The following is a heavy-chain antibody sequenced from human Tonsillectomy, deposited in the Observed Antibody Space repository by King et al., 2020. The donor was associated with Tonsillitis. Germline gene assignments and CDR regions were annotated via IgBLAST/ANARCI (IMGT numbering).Heavy chain of an antibody. CDR2: ISAYNGNT. CDR3: SKVTIFGVVINNFDY. D-gene: IGHD3-3*01. CDR1: GYTFNSFV. J-gene: IGHJ4*02. Sequence: QLVQSGAEVKKPGASLKVSCKASGYTFNSFVISGVRQAPGQGLEWWGWISAYNGNTKYAQKLQGRVNMTTDTSTSTAYMELRSLRSDDTAVYYCSKVTIFGVVINNFDYWGQGTLVTVSS. V-gene: IGHV1-18*01.